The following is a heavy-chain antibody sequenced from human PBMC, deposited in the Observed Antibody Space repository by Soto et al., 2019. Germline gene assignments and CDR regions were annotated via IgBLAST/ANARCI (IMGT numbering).Heavy chain of an antibody. D-gene: IGHD2-15*01. V-gene: IGHV4-4*02. J-gene: IGHJ3*02. CDR1: GGSISSSNW. CDR2: IYHSGST. CDR3: ATYRPRVVVVVPVGAFDI. Sequence: QVQLQESGPGLVKPSGTLSLTCAVSGGSISSSNWWSWVRQPPGKGLEWIGEIYHSGSTNYNPSLKSRVTVSVDKSKNQFSLKLSFVAAAATDVYYCATYRPRVVVVVPVGAFDIWGQGTMVTVSS.